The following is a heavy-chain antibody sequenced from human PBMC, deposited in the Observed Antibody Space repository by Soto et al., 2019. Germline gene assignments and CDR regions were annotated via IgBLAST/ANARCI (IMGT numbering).Heavy chain of an antibody. CDR1: GGTFSSYA. Sequence: QVQLVQSGAEVKKPGSSVMVSCKASGGTFSSYAISWVRQAPGQELEWMGGIIPIFGTANYAQKFQGRVTITADESTSTAYMELSSLRSEDTAVYYCAVWSGYQSILDYWGQGTLLTVSS. D-gene: IGHD3-3*01. CDR2: IIPIFGTA. V-gene: IGHV1-69*01. J-gene: IGHJ4*02. CDR3: AVWSGYQSILDY.